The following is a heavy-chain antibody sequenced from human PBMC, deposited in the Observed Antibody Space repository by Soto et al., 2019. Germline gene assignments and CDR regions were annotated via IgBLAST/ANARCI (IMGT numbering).Heavy chain of an antibody. CDR2: ISAYNGNT. Sequence: ASVKVSCKASGYTFTSYGISWVRQAPGQGLEWMGWISAYNGNTNYAQKLQGRVTMTTDTSTSTAYMELRSLRSDDTAVYYCARYSRTTAGYYYYYGMDVWGQGTTVTVSS. J-gene: IGHJ6*02. CDR1: GYTFTSYG. D-gene: IGHD4-17*01. CDR3: ARYSRTTAGYYYYYGMDV. V-gene: IGHV1-18*01.